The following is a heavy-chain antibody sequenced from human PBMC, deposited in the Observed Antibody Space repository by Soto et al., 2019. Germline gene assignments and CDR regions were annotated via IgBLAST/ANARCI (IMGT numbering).Heavy chain of an antibody. J-gene: IGHJ4*02. CDR1: GFTFSSYA. CDR3: AKEGNWNYLGGIDY. CDR2: ISGSGGST. V-gene: IGHV3-23*01. D-gene: IGHD1-7*01. Sequence: GGSLRLSCAASGFTFSSYAMSWVRQAPGKGLDWVSGISGSGGSTYYADSVKGRFTISRDNSKNTLYLQMNSLRAEDTAVYYCAKEGNWNYLGGIDYWGQGTLVTVSS.